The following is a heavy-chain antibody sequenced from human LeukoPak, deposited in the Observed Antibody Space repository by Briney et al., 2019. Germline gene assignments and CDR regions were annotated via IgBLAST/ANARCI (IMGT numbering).Heavy chain of an antibody. CDR2: INSDGSSS. J-gene: IGHJ4*02. CDR1: GFTFSSSW. V-gene: IGHV3-74*01. D-gene: IGHD3-10*01. Sequence: PGGSLRLSCAASGFTFSSSWMHWVRQVPGKGLVWISRINSDGSSSSYADSVKGRFTISRDNTRNTLYLQVNSLRAEDTAVYHCARGSPVFDYWGQGSLVTVSS. CDR3: ARGSPVFDY.